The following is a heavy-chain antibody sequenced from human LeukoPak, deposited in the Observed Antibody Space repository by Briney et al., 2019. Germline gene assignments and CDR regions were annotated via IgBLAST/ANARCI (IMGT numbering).Heavy chain of an antibody. CDR2: TSAHNDDT. V-gene: IGHV1-18*01. D-gene: IGHD1-1*01. Sequence: ASLKPSCKASGYTFTRYGISWVRQAPGQGLKWMGWTSAHNDDTNYAETLQGRLTMTTDISTSTAYMELTSLRSDDTAVYYCARDWESWNDYFDPWGQGTLVIVSS. CDR1: GYTFTRYG. CDR3: ARDWESWNDYFDP. J-gene: IGHJ4*02.